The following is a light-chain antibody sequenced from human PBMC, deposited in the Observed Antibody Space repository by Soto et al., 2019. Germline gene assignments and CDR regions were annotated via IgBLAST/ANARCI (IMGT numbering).Light chain of an antibody. V-gene: IGKV1-5*03. CDR3: QQYRDYSWT. CDR1: QSIGIW. Sequence: IQMTQSPSTVSASVGDRVAISCRASQSIGIWLAWYQQKPGKAPRFLIYTASTLLGGVPSWFSGSGSGTEFTLTIYSLQPDDFATYYCQQYRDYSWTFGQGTEVEIK. CDR2: TAS. J-gene: IGKJ1*01.